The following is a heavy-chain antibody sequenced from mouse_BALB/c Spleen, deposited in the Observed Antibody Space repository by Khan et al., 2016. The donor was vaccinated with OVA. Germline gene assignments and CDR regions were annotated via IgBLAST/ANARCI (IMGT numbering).Heavy chain of an antibody. CDR1: GFSFSSYT. CDR3: TRGGNYAHWYFDG. CDR2: ISSGSTYT. D-gene: IGHD2-1*01. J-gene: IGHJ1*01. Sequence: EVELVESGGGLVKPGGSLKLSCAASGFSFSSYTMSWVRQTPEKRLEWVATISSGSTYTYYPDSVKGRFTISRDNAKNTLYLQMSSLKSEDTAMYYCTRGGNYAHWYFDGWGAGTTVTVSS. V-gene: IGHV5-6-4*01.